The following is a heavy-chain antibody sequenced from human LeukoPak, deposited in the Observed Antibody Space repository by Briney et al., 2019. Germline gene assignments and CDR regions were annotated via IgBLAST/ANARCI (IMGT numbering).Heavy chain of an antibody. Sequence: PGRSLRLSCAASGFTFSRYGMHWVRQAPGKGLEWVALIWFDASNPHYVDSVKGRFTISRDNSKNTLFLQMDSLRAEDTAVYYCARAEWFGEKTWYLDLWGRGTLVTVSS. D-gene: IGHD3-10*01. V-gene: IGHV3-33*01. CDR1: GFTFSRYG. CDR3: ARAEWFGEKTWYLDL. J-gene: IGHJ2*01. CDR2: IWFDASNP.